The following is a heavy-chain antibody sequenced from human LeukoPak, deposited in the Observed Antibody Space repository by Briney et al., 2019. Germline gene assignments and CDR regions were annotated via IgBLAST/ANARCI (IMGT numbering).Heavy chain of an antibody. V-gene: IGHV3-7*01. CDR1: GSSMSVYW. Sequence: GGSLRLSCAASGSSMSVYWMSWVRQAPGKGLEWVGNIKQDGSERNYVDSVKGRFTISRDNAKKSLYLQMNSLRAEDTAVYYCARDWGAYYHFFDYWGQGTLVTVSS. CDR3: ARDWGAYYHFFDY. CDR2: IKQDGSER. J-gene: IGHJ4*02. D-gene: IGHD3-22*01.